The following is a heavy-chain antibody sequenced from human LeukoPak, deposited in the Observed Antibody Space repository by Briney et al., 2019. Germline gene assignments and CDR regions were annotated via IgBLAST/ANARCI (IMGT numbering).Heavy chain of an antibody. CDR2: IRYGGSNN. Sequence: GGSLRLSCAASGFTFSSYGMHWVRQAPGKGLEWVAVIRYGGSNNYYADSVKGRFTISRDNSKNTLYLQMNSLRAEDTAVYYCAKDLRWELPGADEDYWGQGTLVTVSS. CDR1: GFTFSSYG. V-gene: IGHV3-30*02. J-gene: IGHJ4*02. D-gene: IGHD1-26*01. CDR3: AKDLRWELPGADEDY.